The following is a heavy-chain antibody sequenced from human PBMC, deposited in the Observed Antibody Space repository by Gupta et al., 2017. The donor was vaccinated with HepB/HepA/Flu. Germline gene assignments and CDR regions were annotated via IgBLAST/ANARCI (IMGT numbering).Heavy chain of an antibody. D-gene: IGHD4-17*01. J-gene: IGHJ5*02. CDR3: AKDQGFHDYGEYWFDP. V-gene: IGHV3-23*01. CDR1: GFTFSSYA. CDR2: ISGSGGST. Sequence: EVQLLESGGGLVQPGGSLRLSCAASGFTFSSYAMSWVRQAPGKGLELVSAISGSGGSTYYADSVKGRFTISRDNSKNTLYLQMNSLRAEDTAVYYCAKDQGFHDYGEYWFDPWGQGTLVTVSS.